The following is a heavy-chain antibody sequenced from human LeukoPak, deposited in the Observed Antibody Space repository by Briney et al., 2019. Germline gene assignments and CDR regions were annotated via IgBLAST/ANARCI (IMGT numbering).Heavy chain of an antibody. CDR3: VRYSLDAFDI. CDR1: GFTFSTYW. V-gene: IGHV3-74*01. J-gene: IGHJ3*02. D-gene: IGHD2-15*01. CDR2: INSDESST. Sequence: PGVSLRRSCSASGFTFSTYWMLWVRQAPGKGLVWVSRINSDESSTFYAASVKGRFTISRDNAKNTLYLQMNSLRAEDTAVYYCVRYSLDAFDIWGQGTMVTVSS.